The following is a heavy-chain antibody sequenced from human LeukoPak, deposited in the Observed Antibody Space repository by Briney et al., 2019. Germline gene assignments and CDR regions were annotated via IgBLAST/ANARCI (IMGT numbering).Heavy chain of an antibody. Sequence: QPGGSLRLSCAASGFTFSSYAMHWVRQAPGKGLEWVAVISYDGSNKYYADSVKGRFTISRDNSKNTLYLQMNSLRAEDTAVYYCARDFSGSYFYTQYYFDYWGQGTLVTVSS. V-gene: IGHV3-30*04. D-gene: IGHD3-10*01. CDR3: ARDFSGSYFYTQYYFDY. J-gene: IGHJ4*02. CDR1: GFTFSSYA. CDR2: ISYDGSNK.